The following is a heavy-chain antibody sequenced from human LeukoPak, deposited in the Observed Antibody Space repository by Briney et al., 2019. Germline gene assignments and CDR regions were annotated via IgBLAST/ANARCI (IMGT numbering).Heavy chain of an antibody. D-gene: IGHD3-16*02. CDR1: GGSISSGGYY. J-gene: IGHJ4*02. CDR2: IYYSGST. CDR3: ARERALSW. V-gene: IGHV4-61*08. Sequence: SQTLSLTCTVSGGSISSGGYYWSWIRQPPGKGLEWIGNIYYSGSTNYNPFLKSRVTISVDTSKNQFSLKLSSVTAADTAVYYCARERALSWWGQGTLVTVSS.